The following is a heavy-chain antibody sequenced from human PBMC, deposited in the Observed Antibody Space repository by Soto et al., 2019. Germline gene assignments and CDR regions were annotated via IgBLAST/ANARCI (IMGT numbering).Heavy chain of an antibody. Sequence: SETLSLTCAVYGGSFSGYYWSWIRQPPGKGLEWIGEINHSGSTNYNPSLKSRVTISVDTSKNQFSLKLSSVTAADTAVYYCARGSIFGVVIINGHFDYWGQGTLVTVS. V-gene: IGHV4-34*09. CDR3: ARGSIFGVVIINGHFDY. CDR2: INHSGST. J-gene: IGHJ4*02. CDR1: GGSFSGYY. D-gene: IGHD3-3*02.